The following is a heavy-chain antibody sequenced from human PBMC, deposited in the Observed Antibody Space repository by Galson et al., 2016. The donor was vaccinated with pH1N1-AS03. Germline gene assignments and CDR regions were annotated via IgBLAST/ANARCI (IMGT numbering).Heavy chain of an antibody. CDR3: AREARGYYGTGSPH. J-gene: IGHJ4*02. CDR1: GFTYSDYY. V-gene: IGHV3-11*01. CDR2: ISGSGSNI. D-gene: IGHD3-3*01. Sequence: SLRLSCAASGFTYSDYYMSWIRQAPGKGLEWVAYISGSGSNIYYADSVKGRFTISRDNTKHSMSLEMTSLSAEDTAMYYCAREARGYYGTGSPHWGQGTLVTVSS.